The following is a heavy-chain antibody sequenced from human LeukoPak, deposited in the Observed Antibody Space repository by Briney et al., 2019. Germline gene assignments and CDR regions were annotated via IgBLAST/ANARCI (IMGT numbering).Heavy chain of an antibody. J-gene: IGHJ6*02. V-gene: IGHV1-18*01. CDR3: ARDRRITMIVVVTANYYGMDV. D-gene: IGHD3-22*01. CDR1: GYTFTSYG. Sequence: ASVKVSCKASGYTFTSYGISWVRQAPGQGLEWMGWISAYNGNTNYAQKLQGRVTMTTDTSTNTAYMELRSLRSDDTAVYYCARDRRITMIVVVTANYYGMDVWGQGTTVTVSS. CDR2: ISAYNGNT.